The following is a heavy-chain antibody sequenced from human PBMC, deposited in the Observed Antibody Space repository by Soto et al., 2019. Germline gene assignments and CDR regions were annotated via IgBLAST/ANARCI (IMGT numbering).Heavy chain of an antibody. CDR3: AKDVHYDIVTGIEYFDH. Sequence: EVQLLESGGGLVQPGGSLKISCAVSGFTFSSYAMSWVRQAPGKWLEWVSGISGTGRVTNYAESVKGRFTISRDNPKNTLYLEMKSLRAEDTAVYYCAKDVHYDIVTGIEYFDHWGQGTLVTVSS. CDR2: ISGTGRVT. V-gene: IGHV3-23*01. D-gene: IGHD3-9*01. J-gene: IGHJ1*01. CDR1: GFTFSSYA.